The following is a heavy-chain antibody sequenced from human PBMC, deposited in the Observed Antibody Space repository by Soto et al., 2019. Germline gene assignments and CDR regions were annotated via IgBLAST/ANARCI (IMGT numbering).Heavy chain of an antibody. D-gene: IGHD3-10*01. CDR2: ITGSGGNT. V-gene: IGHV3-23*01. CDR3: AKGSARLVRGVNLYYDC. CDR1: GFTFRDFA. Sequence: EEQLLESGGGLVQPGGSLRLSCAASGFTFRDFAMSWVRQAPGKGLEWVSAITGSGGNTYYTGSVKGRFSISRDTSKKTVHIQMNSLRAEDTAVYYCAKGSARLVRGVNLYYDCWGQGSLVTVSS. J-gene: IGHJ4*02.